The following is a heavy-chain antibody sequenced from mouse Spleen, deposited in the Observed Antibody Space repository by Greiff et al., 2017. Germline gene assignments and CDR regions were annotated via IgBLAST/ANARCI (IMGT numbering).Heavy chain of an antibody. V-gene: IGHV1-9*01. CDR2: ILPGSGST. CDR3: ARYWCYGV. CDR1: GYTFSSYW. Sequence: VKLVESGAELMKPGASVKISCTASGYTFSSYWIEWVKQRPGHGLEWIGEILPGSGSTNYTEKFKGKATFTADTSSNTAYMQLSSLTSEDSAVCYCARYWCYGVWGAGTTITVSS. J-gene: IGHJ1*01.